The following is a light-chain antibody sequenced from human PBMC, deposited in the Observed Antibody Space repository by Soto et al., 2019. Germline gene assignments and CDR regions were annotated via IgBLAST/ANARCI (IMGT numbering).Light chain of an antibody. CDR3: LQHNSYPWT. J-gene: IGKJ1*01. CDR1: QGIRND. Sequence: DIRMTQSPASLSASLGDRVTITCWASQGIRNDLGWYQQKTGKAPKRLIYAASSLQSGVPSRFSGSGYGTEFNLTISSLQTEDFATYYCLQHNSYPWTFGQGTKVDIK. CDR2: AAS. V-gene: IGKV1-17*01.